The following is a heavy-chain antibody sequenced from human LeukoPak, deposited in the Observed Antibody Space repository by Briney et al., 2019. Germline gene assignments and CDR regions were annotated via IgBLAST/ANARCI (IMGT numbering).Heavy chain of an antibody. D-gene: IGHD2-2*01. CDR3: AKGVSSLVPATRVPDY. CDR2: IGAGSGST. J-gene: IGHJ4*02. CDR1: GFTFSSYA. V-gene: IGHV3-23*01. Sequence: GGSLRLSCAASGFTFSSYAMNWVRQAPGKGLEWVSTIGAGSGSTYYADSVKGRFTISRDNSKNTLYLQMNSLRAEDTAVYYCAKGVSSLVPATRVPDYWGQGTRVTVSS.